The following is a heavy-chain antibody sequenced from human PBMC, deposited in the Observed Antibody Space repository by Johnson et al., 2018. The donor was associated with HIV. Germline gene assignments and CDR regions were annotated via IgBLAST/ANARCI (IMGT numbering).Heavy chain of an antibody. CDR1: GFTFRSYA. V-gene: IGHV3-30*04. CDR2: ISYDGSNQ. J-gene: IGHJ3*02. Sequence: QVQLVESGGGVVQPGRSLRLSCTASGFTFRSYAMHWVRQAPGKGLEWVALISYDGSNQYYADSVTGRFTISRDNSKNTLNLQMNSLRAEDTAVYYCARDRGWELLLGAFDIWGQGTMVTVSS. CDR3: ARDRGWELLLGAFDI. D-gene: IGHD1-26*01.